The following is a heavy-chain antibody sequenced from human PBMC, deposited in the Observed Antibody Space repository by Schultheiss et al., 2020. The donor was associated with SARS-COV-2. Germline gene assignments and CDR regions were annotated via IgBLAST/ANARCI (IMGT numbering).Heavy chain of an antibody. CDR1: GFTFSSYA. J-gene: IGHJ4*02. D-gene: IGHD6-19*01. CDR3: ARARGIAVAGGVSVVYYFDY. CDR2: IGTAGDT. V-gene: IGHV3-13*01. Sequence: GGSLRLSCAASGFTFSSYAMSWVRQAPGKGLEWVSAIGTAGDTYYPGSVKGRFTISRENAKNSLYLQMNSLRAGDTAVYYCARARGIAVAGGVSVVYYFDYWGQGTLVTVSS.